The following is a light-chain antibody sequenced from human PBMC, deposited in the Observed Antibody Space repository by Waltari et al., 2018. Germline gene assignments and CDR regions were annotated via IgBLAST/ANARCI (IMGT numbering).Light chain of an antibody. CDR2: GAS. J-gene: IGKJ2*01. V-gene: IGKV3-20*01. CDR1: QRLTKNY. Sequence: EIVLTQSPGTLSLSPGERATLSCRTSQRLTKNYLAWYQQKPGQAPRLLIYGASSRAAGIPDRFSGSGSGTDFTLTISRLEPEDFAVYYCQQYGSSALYTFGQGTKLEIK. CDR3: QQYGSSALYT.